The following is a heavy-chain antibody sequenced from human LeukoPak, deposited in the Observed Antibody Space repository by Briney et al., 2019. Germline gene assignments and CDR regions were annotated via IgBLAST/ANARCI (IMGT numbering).Heavy chain of an antibody. D-gene: IGHD5-18*01. J-gene: IGHJ4*02. CDR3: ARTQLWVDY. V-gene: IGHV4-39*01. CDR1: GGSISSSSYY. Sequence: SETLSLTCTVSGGSISSSSYYWGWIRQPPGKGLEWIGSIYYSGSTYYNPSLKSRVTISVDTSKNQFSLKLGSVTAADTAMYYCARTQLWVDYWGQGTLVTVSS. CDR2: IYYSGST.